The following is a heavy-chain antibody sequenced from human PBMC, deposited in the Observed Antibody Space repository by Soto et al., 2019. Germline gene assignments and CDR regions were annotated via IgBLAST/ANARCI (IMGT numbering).Heavy chain of an antibody. J-gene: IGHJ6*02. CDR3: ARDGGGMAPGERDYYGMDV. Sequence: EVQLVESGGGLVKPGGSLRLSCAASGFTFSSYSMNWVRQAPGKGLEWVSSISSSSSYIYYADSVKGRFTISRDNGKNSLHLQKNSLRAEDTAVYYCARDGGGMAPGERDYYGMDVWGQGTTVTVSS. V-gene: IGHV3-21*01. CDR2: ISSSSSYI. CDR1: GFTFSSYS. D-gene: IGHD3-16*01.